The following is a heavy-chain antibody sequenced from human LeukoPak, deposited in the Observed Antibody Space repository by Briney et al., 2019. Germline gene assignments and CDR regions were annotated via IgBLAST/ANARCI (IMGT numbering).Heavy chain of an antibody. D-gene: IGHD2-2*02. V-gene: IGHV1-18*01. CDR2: INPYNGNT. CDR3: ARELYGRFEY. Sequence: ASVKVSCKASGYTFTAYGISWVRQAPGQGLECMGWINPYNGNTNYAQKLQGRVTMTTDTSTSTAYMELRSLRSDDTAVYYCARELYGRFEYWGQGTLVTVSS. J-gene: IGHJ4*02. CDR1: GYTFTAYG.